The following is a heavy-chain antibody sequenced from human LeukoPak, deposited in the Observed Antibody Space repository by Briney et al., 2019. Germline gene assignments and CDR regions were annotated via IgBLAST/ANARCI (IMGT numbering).Heavy chain of an antibody. V-gene: IGHV3-9*01. D-gene: IGHD3-9*01. CDR3: AKGPGLRYFETDF. CDR2: ITWNSGGI. CDR1: GFTFDNYA. J-gene: IGHJ4*02. Sequence: PGGSLRLSCAASGFTFDNYAMHWVRQTPGKGLEWVSGITWNSGGIGYADSVKSRFTISRDNAKNSLYLQMNSLRPEDTALYYCAKGPGLRYFETDFWGQGTLVTVSS.